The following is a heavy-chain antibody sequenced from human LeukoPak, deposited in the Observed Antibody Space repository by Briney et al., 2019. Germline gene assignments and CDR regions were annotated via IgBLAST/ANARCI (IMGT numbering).Heavy chain of an antibody. CDR1: GGSFSGYY. Sequence: SETLSLTCAVYGGSFSGYYWSWIRQPPGKGPEWIGEINHSGSTNYNPSLKSRVTISVDTSKNQFSLKLSSVTAADTAVYYCARGGSGSPRFNWFDPWGQGTLVTVSS. J-gene: IGHJ5*02. D-gene: IGHD6-19*01. CDR3: ARGGSGSPRFNWFDP. V-gene: IGHV4-34*01. CDR2: INHSGST.